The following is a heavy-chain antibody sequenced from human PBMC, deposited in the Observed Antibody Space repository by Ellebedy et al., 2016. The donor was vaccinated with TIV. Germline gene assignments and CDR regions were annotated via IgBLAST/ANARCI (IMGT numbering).Heavy chain of an antibody. D-gene: IGHD3-22*01. J-gene: IGHJ4*02. CDR1: GHIFNTYD. Sequence: ASVKVSCXASGHIFNTYDINWVRQAPGQGLEWMAWISTYNGNTKYAQKFQGRVTMTTDTSTSTAYMELRSLRSDDTAVYYCARVDNSGYYYETDYWGQGTLVTVSS. CDR2: ISTYNGNT. CDR3: ARVDNSGYYYETDY. V-gene: IGHV1-18*01.